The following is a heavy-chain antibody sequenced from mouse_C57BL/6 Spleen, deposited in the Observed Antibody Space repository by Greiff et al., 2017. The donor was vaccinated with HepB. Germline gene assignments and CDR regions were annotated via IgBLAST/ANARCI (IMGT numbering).Heavy chain of an antibody. CDR1: GYTFTSYW. Sequence: QVQLQQPGAELVRPGSSVKLSCKASGYTFTSYWMHWVKQRPIQGLEWIGNIDPSDSETHYNQKFKDKATLTVDKSSSTAYMQLSSLTSEDSAVYYCARGITTVYFDYWGQGTTLTVSS. D-gene: IGHD1-1*01. J-gene: IGHJ2*01. CDR2: IDPSDSET. V-gene: IGHV1-52*01. CDR3: ARGITTVYFDY.